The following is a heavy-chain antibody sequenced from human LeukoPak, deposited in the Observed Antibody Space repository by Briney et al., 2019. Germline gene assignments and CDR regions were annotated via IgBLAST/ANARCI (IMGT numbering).Heavy chain of an antibody. CDR1: GGSISSSSYY. D-gene: IGHD3-22*01. J-gene: IGHJ4*02. CDR3: ASSGGYYYDSSGRFDY. Sequence: SETLSLTCTVSGGSISSSSYYWGWIRQPPGKGLEWIGSIYYSGSTYYNPSLKSRVTISVDTSKNQFSLKLSSVTAADTAVYYCASSGGYYYDSSGRFDYWGQGTLVTVSS. V-gene: IGHV4-39*01. CDR2: IYYSGST.